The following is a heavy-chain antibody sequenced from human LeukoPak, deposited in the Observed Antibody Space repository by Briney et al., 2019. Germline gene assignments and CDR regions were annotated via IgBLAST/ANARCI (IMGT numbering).Heavy chain of an antibody. CDR1: GGSISSSSYY. Sequence: PSETLSLTCTVSGGSISSSSYYWGWIRQPPGKGLEWIGSIYYSGSTYYNPSLKSRVTISVDTSKNQFSLKLSSVTAADTAVYYCAKDDPVCEYWGQGTLVTVSS. D-gene: IGHD3-16*01. CDR3: AKDDPVCEY. CDR2: IYYSGST. J-gene: IGHJ4*02. V-gene: IGHV4-39*02.